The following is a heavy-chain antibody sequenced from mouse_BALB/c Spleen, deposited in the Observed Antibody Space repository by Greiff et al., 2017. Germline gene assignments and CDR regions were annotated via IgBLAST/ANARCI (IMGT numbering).Heavy chain of an antibody. D-gene: IGHD2-2*01. CDR2: IDPENGNT. CDR3: ARRDYGYDGGFAY. J-gene: IGHJ3*01. CDR1: GFNIKDYY. Sequence: VQLQQSGAELVRPGALVKLSCKASGFNIKDYYMHWVKQRPEQGLEWIGWIDPENGNTIYDPKFQGKASITADTSSNTAYLQLSSLTSEDTAVYYCARRDYGYDGGFAYWGQGTLVTVAA. V-gene: IGHV14-1*02.